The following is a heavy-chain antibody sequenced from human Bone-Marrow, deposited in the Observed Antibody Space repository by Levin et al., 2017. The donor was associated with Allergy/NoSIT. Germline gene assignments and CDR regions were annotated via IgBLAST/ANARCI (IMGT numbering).Heavy chain of an antibody. CDR1: GFTFSSYA. V-gene: IGHV3-23*01. CDR2: ISGSGGST. D-gene: IGHD2-2*01. Sequence: GGSLRLSCAASGFTFSSYAMSWVRQAPGKGLEWVSAISGSGGSTYYADSVKGRFTISRDNSKNTLYLQMNSLRAEDTAVYYCAKGSHIVVVPAAMRGGVDYWGQGTLVTVSA. CDR3: AKGSHIVVVPAAMRGGVDY. J-gene: IGHJ4*02.